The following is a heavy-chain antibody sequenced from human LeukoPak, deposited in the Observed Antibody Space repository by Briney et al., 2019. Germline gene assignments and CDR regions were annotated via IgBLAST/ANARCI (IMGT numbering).Heavy chain of an antibody. J-gene: IGHJ4*02. CDR1: GGSISSSNW. V-gene: IGHV4-4*02. CDR2: IYHSGST. Sequence: SGTLSLTCAVSGGSISSSNWWSWVRQPPGEGLEWIGEIYHSGSTNYNPSLKSRVTISVDKSKNQFSLKLSSVTAADTAVYYCARDDDYGDYSMRYWGQGTLVTVSS. CDR3: ARDDDYGDYSMRY. D-gene: IGHD4-17*01.